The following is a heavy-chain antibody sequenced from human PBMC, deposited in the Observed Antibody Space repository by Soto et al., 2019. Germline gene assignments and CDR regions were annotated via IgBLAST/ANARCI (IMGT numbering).Heavy chain of an antibody. V-gene: IGHV1-69*13. Sequence: GASVKVSCKASGGTFSNSGISWVRQAPGQGLEWMGGIIPIFDTTNYAQKLQGRITIIADESTNTVYMELSSLRAEDTAVYYCARHRGGDSSPPAWGQGALVTVSS. CDR2: IIPIFDTT. D-gene: IGHD2-21*02. J-gene: IGHJ5*02. CDR3: ARHRGGDSSPPA. CDR1: GGTFSNSG.